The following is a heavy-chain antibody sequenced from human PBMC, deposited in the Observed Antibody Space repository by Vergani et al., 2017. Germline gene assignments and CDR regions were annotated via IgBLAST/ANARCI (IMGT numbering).Heavy chain of an antibody. Sequence: QVQLQESGPGLVKPSQTLSLTCTVSGGSLSSGSYYWSWIRQPAGKGLEWIGRIYTSGSTNYNPSLKSRVTMSVDTSKNQFSLKLSSVTAADTAVYYCARDRARTAYCSSTSCHDYYYMDVWGKGTTVTVSS. CDR1: GGSLSSGSYY. CDR2: IYTSGST. J-gene: IGHJ6*03. CDR3: ARDRARTAYCSSTSCHDYYYMDV. V-gene: IGHV4-61*02. D-gene: IGHD2-2*01.